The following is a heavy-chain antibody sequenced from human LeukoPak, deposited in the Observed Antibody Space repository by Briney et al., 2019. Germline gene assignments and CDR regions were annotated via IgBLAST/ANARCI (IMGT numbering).Heavy chain of an antibody. Sequence: ERSLRLSCAASGFTFSRFWMSWVRQAPGKGLEWVANIGQDGSQKEYVDSMKGRFTISRDNAKNSLHLEMNSLRGEDTAVYYCARRATVREDYFDYWGQGTLVTVSS. J-gene: IGHJ4*02. CDR1: GFTFSRFW. CDR2: IGQDGSQK. V-gene: IGHV3-7*05. CDR3: ARRATVREDYFDY. D-gene: IGHD4-17*01.